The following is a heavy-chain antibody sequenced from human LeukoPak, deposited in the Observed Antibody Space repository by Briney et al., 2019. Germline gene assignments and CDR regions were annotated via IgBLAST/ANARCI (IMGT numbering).Heavy chain of an antibody. D-gene: IGHD6-13*01. CDR2: ITWNSGSI. J-gene: IGHJ3*02. CDR3: TKDSNVTRRWYDNYGFDI. V-gene: IGHV3-9*01. Sequence: RRSLRLSCAASGFTFDDYAMHWVRQAPGKGLEWVSGITWNSGSIAYADSVKGRFTISRDIAMNSLYLQMNSLRDEGTALAYCTKDSNVTRRWYDNYGFDIWGQGTMVTVSS. CDR1: GFTFDDYA.